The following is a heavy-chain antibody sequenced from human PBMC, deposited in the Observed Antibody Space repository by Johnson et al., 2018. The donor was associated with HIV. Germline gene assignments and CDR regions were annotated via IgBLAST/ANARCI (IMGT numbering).Heavy chain of an antibody. CDR3: AKDGAMAFDI. V-gene: IGHV3-NL1*01. CDR1: EFTFSRFA. CDR2: IYSGGST. D-gene: IGHD2-2*01. Sequence: QVQLVESGGGVVRPGRSLRLSCAACEFTFSRFAMHWVRQAPGKGLAWVSVIYSGGSTYYADSVKGRFTISRDNSKNTLYLQMNSLRAEDTAVYYCAKDGAMAFDIWGQGTLVTVSS. J-gene: IGHJ3*02.